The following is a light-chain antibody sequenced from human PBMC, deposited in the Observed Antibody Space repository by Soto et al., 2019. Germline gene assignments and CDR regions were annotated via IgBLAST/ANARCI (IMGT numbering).Light chain of an antibody. V-gene: IGLV2-8*01. CDR1: SSDVGGYNY. CDR3: SSYAGSNNWV. CDR2: GVS. Sequence: QSVLTQPPSASGSPGQPVTISCTETSSDVGGYNYVSWYQQHPGKAPKLMIYGVSKRPSGVPDRFSGSKSGNTASLTVSGLQAEDEADYYCSSYAGSNNWVFGGGTKLTVL. J-gene: IGLJ3*02.